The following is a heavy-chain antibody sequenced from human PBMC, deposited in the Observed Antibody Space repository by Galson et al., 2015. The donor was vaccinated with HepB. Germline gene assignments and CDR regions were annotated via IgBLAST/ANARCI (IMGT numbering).Heavy chain of an antibody. CDR1: GFTFSGSA. CDR2: IRSKGSDYAT. J-gene: IGHJ4*02. CDR3: TRLGDFSGYSSS. V-gene: IGHV3-73*01. D-gene: IGHD6-13*01. Sequence: SLRLSCAASGFTFSGSAIHWVRQASGKGLEWVGRIRSKGSDYATAYAASVKGRFTISRDDSKNTAFLHMNSLKTEDTAVYYCTRLGDFSGYSSSWGQGTLATVSS.